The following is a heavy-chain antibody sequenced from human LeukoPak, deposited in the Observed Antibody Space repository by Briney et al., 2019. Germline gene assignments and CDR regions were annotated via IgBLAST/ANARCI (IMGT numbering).Heavy chain of an antibody. Sequence: SESLCLTCAAYGGSFSGYYWSWIRQPPGKGLEWIGEINRSGSSKYNASPKSRVTISVGTSKNQFALKQSSVTGADTAVYYCGRGRTYYYDSSDYYYPSGYIDYWGQGTLVTVSS. D-gene: IGHD3-22*01. CDR1: GGSFSGYY. J-gene: IGHJ4*02. V-gene: IGHV4-34*01. CDR3: GRGRTYYYDSSDYYYPSGYIDY. CDR2: INRSGSS.